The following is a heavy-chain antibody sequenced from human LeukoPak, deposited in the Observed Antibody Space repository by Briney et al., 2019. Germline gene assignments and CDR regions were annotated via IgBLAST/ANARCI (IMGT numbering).Heavy chain of an antibody. CDR3: ARGRSKNYSLTWGSNY. CDR2: ISAYNGKT. J-gene: IGHJ4*02. Sequence: ASVKVSCKASGYTFTTYEISWVRQAPGQGLEWLGWISAYNGKTNYAQNFQGRVTMTTDTSTSTAYTELRSLRSDDTAVYYCARGRSKNYSLTWGSNYWGQGTLVTVSS. D-gene: IGHD2-15*01. V-gene: IGHV1-18*01. CDR1: GYTFTTYE.